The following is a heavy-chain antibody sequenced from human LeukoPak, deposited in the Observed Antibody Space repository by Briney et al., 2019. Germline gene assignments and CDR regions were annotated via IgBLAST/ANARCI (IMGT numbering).Heavy chain of an antibody. V-gene: IGHV4-4*07. CDR3: ARTPHSSGPYHFDY. J-gene: IGHJ4*02. CDR2: FYTSGST. CDR1: GGSISSYY. D-gene: IGHD6-19*01. Sequence: KPSETLSLTCTVSGGSISSYYWSWIRQPAGKGLEWIGRFYTSGSTNYNPSLKSRVTMSVDTSKNQFSLKLSSVTAADTAVYYCARTPHSSGPYHFDYWGQGTLVTVSS.